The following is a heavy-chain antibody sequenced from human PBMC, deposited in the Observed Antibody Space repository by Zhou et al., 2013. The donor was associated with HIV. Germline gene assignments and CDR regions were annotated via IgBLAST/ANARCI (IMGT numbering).Heavy chain of an antibody. Sequence: QSQLVQSGLEVKKPGASVKVSCKASGYTFNNYAIHWLRRAPGQRLEWMGWINSGNGDTNYAQKLQGRVTMTTDTSTSTAYMELRSLRSDDTAVYYCARDTVTTFDYVGPGNPGHRLL. CDR2: INSGNGDT. V-gene: IGHV1-3*01. CDR3: ARDTVTTFDY. D-gene: IGHD4-17*01. CDR1: GYTFNNYA. J-gene: IGHJ4*02.